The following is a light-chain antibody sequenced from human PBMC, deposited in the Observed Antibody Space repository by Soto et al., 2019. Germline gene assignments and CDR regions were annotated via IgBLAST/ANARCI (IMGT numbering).Light chain of an antibody. V-gene: IGLV2-8*01. CDR1: SSDVGDYKY. CDR3: SSEGGTLKWV. J-gene: IGLJ3*02. Sequence: QSVLTQPPSASGSPGQSVTISCTGPSSDVGDYKYVSWYQQHPGKAPKLMIYEVTKRPSGVPDRFSGSKSGNTASLTVSGLQAEDEADYYCSSEGGTLKWVFGGGTKLTVL. CDR2: EVT.